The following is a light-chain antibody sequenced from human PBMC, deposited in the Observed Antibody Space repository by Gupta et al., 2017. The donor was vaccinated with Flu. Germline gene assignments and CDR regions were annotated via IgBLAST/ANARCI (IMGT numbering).Light chain of an antibody. CDR3: AAWDDSMTAV. J-gene: IGLJ3*02. V-gene: IGLV1-47*01. Sequence: QSVFPQPPSVSGPPGQTVTISCSGGMSNVGSKFVYWYQQFPGMAPKLLIYRNDQRPSGVPDRFSASKAGTSASLAXSXLRAEDXAGYFCAAWDDSMTAVFGGGTKLNVL. CDR2: RND. CDR1: MSNVGSKF.